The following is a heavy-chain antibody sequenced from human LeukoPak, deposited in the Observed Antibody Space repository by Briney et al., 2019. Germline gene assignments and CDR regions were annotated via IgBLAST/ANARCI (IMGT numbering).Heavy chain of an antibody. CDR1: GFTFTTYA. CDR2: ISSSSSYI. V-gene: IGHV3-21*01. Sequence: GGSLRLSCAASGFTFTTYAMSWVRQDPGKGLEWVSSISSSSSYIYYADSVKGRFTISRDNAKNSLYLQMNSLRAEDTAVYYCAKEVSTGTTLFDYWGQGTLVTVSS. D-gene: IGHD1-1*01. CDR3: AKEVSTGTTLFDY. J-gene: IGHJ4*02.